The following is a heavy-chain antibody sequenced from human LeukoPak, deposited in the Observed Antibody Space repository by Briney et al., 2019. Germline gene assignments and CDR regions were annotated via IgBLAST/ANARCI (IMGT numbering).Heavy chain of an antibody. CDR1: ADSISVYY. J-gene: IGHJ4*02. CDR2: IYNSGST. D-gene: IGHD3-9*01. Sequence: SETLSLTCTVPADSISVYYCRWIRHPPGEGLEWIGYIYNSGSTNRNPSLKGRVTISLDTSQNQFSLKLTSELFAHAPLYYCARHYFEITDSYSFDYWGQGTLVTVSS. V-gene: IGHV4-59*08. CDR3: ARHYFEITDSYSFDY.